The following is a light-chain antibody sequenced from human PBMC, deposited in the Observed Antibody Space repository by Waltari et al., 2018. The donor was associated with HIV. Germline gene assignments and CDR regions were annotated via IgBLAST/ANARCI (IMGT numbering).Light chain of an antibody. Sequence: AIQMTQSPTSLSASVGDRVTITCRASKGIGNDLSWYQQKPGMAPRVLIYGASSSQTGVPARFSGSGSGAHFTLTISSLQAEDLATYYCLQDYSWPYTFGQGTKVEIK. CDR3: LQDYSWPYT. V-gene: IGKV1-6*01. CDR1: KGIGND. CDR2: GAS. J-gene: IGKJ2*01.